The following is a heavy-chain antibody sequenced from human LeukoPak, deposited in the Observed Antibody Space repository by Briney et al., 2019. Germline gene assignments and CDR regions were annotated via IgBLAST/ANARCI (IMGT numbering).Heavy chain of an antibody. CDR3: AGAVITIFGVAEDY. D-gene: IGHD3-3*01. CDR1: GYSISSGYY. Sequence: SETLSLTCAVSGYSISSGYYWGCIRQPPGKGLEWIASIYHSGSTYYHPSLKIRVTISLETSKNQFSLKLSSVTAADTAVYYCAGAVITIFGVAEDYWGQGTLVTVSS. CDR2: IYHSGST. V-gene: IGHV4-38-2*01. J-gene: IGHJ4*02.